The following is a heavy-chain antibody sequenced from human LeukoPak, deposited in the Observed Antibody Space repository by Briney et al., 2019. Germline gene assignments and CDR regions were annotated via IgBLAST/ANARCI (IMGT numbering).Heavy chain of an antibody. D-gene: IGHD1-26*01. CDR1: GFTFSSYW. Sequence: GSLRLSCAASGFTFSSYWMHWVRQTPGKGLVWVSRINSDGSSTSYADSVKGRFTISRDNAKNTLYLQMNSLRAEDTAVYYCASLLNRRVVGGRLDYWGQGTLVTVSS. V-gene: IGHV3-74*01. CDR2: INSDGSST. J-gene: IGHJ4*02. CDR3: ASLLNRRVVGGRLDY.